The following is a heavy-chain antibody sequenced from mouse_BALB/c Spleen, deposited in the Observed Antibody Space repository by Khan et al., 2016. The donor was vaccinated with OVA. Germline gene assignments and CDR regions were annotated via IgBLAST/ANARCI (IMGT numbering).Heavy chain of an antibody. J-gene: IGHJ4*01. CDR1: GYSITSGYA. CDR2: ISYSGST. CDR3: ARQKYYGYAMDY. V-gene: IGHV3-2*02. Sequence: EVQLQESGPGLVKPSQSLSLTCTVTGYSITSGYAWNWIRQFPGNKLEWMGYISYSGSTSYNPSLRSRISITRDTSKNQFFLQLTYVTTEATATYYGARQKYYGYAMDYWGQGTSVTVSS. D-gene: IGHD1-1*01.